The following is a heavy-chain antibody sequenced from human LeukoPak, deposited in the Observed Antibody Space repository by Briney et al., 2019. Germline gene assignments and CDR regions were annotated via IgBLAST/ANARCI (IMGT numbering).Heavy chain of an antibody. CDR3: ARVESGDYYYYYYMDV. J-gene: IGHJ6*03. D-gene: IGHD3-3*01. Sequence: GASVKVSCKASGYTFTGYYMHWVRQAPGQGLEWMGWISAYNGNTNYAQKLQGRVTMTTDTSTSTAYMELRSLRSDGTAVYYCARVESGDYYYYYYMDVWGKGTTVTVSS. CDR2: ISAYNGNT. CDR1: GYTFTGYY. V-gene: IGHV1-18*04.